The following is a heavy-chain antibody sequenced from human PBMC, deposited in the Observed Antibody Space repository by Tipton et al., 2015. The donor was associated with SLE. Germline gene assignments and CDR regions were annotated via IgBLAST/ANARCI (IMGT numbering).Heavy chain of an antibody. V-gene: IGHV3-48*03. J-gene: IGHJ6*03. CDR3: ARVSRYMDV. CDR1: GFTFSSYE. Sequence: SLRLSCTASGFTFSSYEMNWVRQAPGKGLEWVSYISSSGSTIYYADSVKGRFTISRDNAKNSPYLQMNSLRAEDTAVYYCARVSRYMDVWGKGTTVTVSS. CDR2: ISSSGSTI.